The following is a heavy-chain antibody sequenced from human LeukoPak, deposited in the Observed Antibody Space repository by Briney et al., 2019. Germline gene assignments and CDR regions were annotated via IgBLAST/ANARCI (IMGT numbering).Heavy chain of an antibody. CDR3: ARYRGGGIPFDY. V-gene: IGHV1-3*03. CDR1: GYTFTSYD. J-gene: IGHJ4*02. CDR2: INAGNGNT. D-gene: IGHD3-16*01. Sequence: ASVKVSCKASGYTFTSYDISWVRQAPGQRLEWMGWINAGNGNTKYAQEFQGRVTITRDTSASTAYMELSSLRSEDIAVYYCARYRGGGIPFDYWGQGTLVTVSS.